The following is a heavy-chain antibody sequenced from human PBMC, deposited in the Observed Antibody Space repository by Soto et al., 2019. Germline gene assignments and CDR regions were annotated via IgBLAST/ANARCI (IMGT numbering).Heavy chain of an antibody. V-gene: IGHV1-2*02. D-gene: IGHD3-16*01. J-gene: IGHJ4*02. CDR3: ARDPHEGVYDY. CDR1: GYTFTGYY. Sequence: ASVKVSCKASGYTFTGYYLHWIRQAPGQGLQWMGWMRPDSGGANYAQKFQGRVSMTRDTSTSTFYMELSRLASDDTAVYYCARDPHEGVYDYWGQGTQVTVSS. CDR2: MRPDSGGA.